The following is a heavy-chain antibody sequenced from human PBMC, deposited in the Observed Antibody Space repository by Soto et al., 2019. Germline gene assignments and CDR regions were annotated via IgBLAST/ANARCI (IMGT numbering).Heavy chain of an antibody. Sequence: DVQLLESGGALIHPGESLRLSCVTSGFTFKNYAMAWVRQAPGEGLEWVSSIRNTGDDTFYAASVKGRFTISRDKSGNTVYLQINSARVDDTAIYYCARGARIDGHNWEGWFAPWGQGARVTVSS. CDR1: GFTFKNYA. D-gene: IGHD1-26*01. CDR2: IRNTGDDT. CDR3: ARGARIDGHNWEGWFAP. V-gene: IGHV3-23*01. J-gene: IGHJ5*02.